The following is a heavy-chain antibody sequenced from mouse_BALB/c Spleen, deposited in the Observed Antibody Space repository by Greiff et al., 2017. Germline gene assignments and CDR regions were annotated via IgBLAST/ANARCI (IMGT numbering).Heavy chain of an antibody. CDR1: GYTFTSYW. CDR3: ARYTATSYFDY. J-gene: IGHJ2*01. D-gene: IGHD1-2*01. Sequence: QVQLQQSGAELAKPGASVKMSCKASGYTFTSYWMHWVKQRPGQGLEWIGYINPSTGYTEYNQKFKDKATLTADKSSSTAYMQLSSLTSEDSAVYYCARYTATSYFDYWGQGTTLTVSS. V-gene: IGHV1-7*01. CDR2: INPSTGYT.